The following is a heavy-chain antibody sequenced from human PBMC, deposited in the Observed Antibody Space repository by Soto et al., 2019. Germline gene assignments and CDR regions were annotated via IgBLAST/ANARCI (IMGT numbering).Heavy chain of an antibody. CDR1: GFTFSSYA. Sequence: EVQLLESGGGLVQPGGSLRLSCAASGFTFSSYAMSWVGQAPGKGLEWVSAISGSGGSTYYADSVKGRFTISRDNSKNTLYLQMNSLRAEDTAVYYCAKVSNYYDSSGYYGPKDYWGQGTLVTVSS. D-gene: IGHD3-22*01. V-gene: IGHV3-23*01. J-gene: IGHJ4*02. CDR2: ISGSGGST. CDR3: AKVSNYYDSSGYYGPKDY.